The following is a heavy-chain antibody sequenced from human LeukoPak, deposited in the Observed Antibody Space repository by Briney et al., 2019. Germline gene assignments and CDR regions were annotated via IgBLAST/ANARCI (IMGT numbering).Heavy chain of an antibody. D-gene: IGHD3-22*01. CDR2: INPSGGST. CDR1: GYTFTSYY. J-gene: IGHJ4*02. V-gene: IGHV1-46*01. CDR3: AAERGGSGYYYSRHDY. Sequence: ASVKVSCKASGYTFTSYYMHWVRQAPGQGLAWMGIINPSGGSTNYAQKFQGRVTMTRDTSTSTVYMELSSLRSEDTAVYYCAAERGGSGYYYSRHDYWGQGTLVTVSS.